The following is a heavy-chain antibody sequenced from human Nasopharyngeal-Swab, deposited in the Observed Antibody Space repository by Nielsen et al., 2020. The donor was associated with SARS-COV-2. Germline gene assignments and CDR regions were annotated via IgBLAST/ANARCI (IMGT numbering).Heavy chain of an antibody. Sequence: ASVKVSCKASGFTFTTYDINWLRQASGQGPEGMGWMTPQTGYTGYAQKVQGRVTMTWNTSITTNYMKVNGLKSDDTAVYYCARMMAGYDGYLQNWGQGTLVTVSS. V-gene: IGHV1-8*01. J-gene: IGHJ1*01. D-gene: IGHD2-2*03. CDR3: ARMMAGYDGYLQN. CDR1: GFTFTTYD. CDR2: MTPQTGYT.